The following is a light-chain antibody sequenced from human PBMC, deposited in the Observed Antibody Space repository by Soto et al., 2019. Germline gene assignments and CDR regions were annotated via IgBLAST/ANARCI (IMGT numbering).Light chain of an antibody. V-gene: IGLV2-11*01. CDR2: DVS. CDR1: SCDVGGYNY. J-gene: IGLJ1*01. Sequence: QSALTQPRSVSGSPGQSVTISCTGTSCDVGGYNYVSWYQQHPGKAPKLMIYDVSERPSGVPDRFSASKSGNTASLSISGLQAEDEADYYCCSYAGAYIYVFGSGTKLTVL. CDR3: CSYAGAYIYV.